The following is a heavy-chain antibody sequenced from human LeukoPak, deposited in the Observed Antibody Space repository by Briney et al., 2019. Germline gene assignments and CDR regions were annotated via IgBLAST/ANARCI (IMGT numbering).Heavy chain of an antibody. V-gene: IGHV1-46*01. CDR3: ARSLEGGSYTVDS. J-gene: IGHJ4*02. CDR1: GYTFTSHS. D-gene: IGHD1-26*01. CDR2: INPSTGST. Sequence: ASVKVSCKASGYTFTSHSVHWVRQAPGQGREWMGIINPSTGSTTYAQKLQGRVSMTRDTSTSTVYMELSSLTSEDTAVYYCARSLEGGSYTVDSWGQGTLVIVSS.